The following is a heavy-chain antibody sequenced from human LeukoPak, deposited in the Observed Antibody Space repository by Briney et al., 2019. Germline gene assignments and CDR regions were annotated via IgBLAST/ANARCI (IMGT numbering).Heavy chain of an antibody. J-gene: IGHJ4*02. CDR1: GYTFTIYD. CDR2: MSPNSGDT. CDR3: ARGPPNWGYDY. D-gene: IGHD7-27*01. Sequence: ASVNVSCKASGYTFTIYDFNWVRQATGQRPEWMGWMSPNSGDTGYAQKFQDRGTMTRNTSISTAYMELSSLRSDDTAVYYCARGPPNWGYDYWGPGTLVTVSS. V-gene: IGHV1-8*01.